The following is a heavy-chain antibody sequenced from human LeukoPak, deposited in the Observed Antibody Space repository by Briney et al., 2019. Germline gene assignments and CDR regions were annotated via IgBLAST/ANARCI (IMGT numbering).Heavy chain of an antibody. V-gene: IGHV3-21*01. Sequence: GGSLRLSCVASGFTFSNCDMNWVRQPPGKGLEWVLSISSSSNYIYYADSVKGRFTISRDNAKNSLYLQMNSLRAEDTAVYYCARGRSNNYFDYWGQGTLVTVSS. J-gene: IGHJ4*02. D-gene: IGHD4-11*01. CDR3: ARGRSNNYFDY. CDR1: GFTFSNCD. CDR2: ISSSSNYI.